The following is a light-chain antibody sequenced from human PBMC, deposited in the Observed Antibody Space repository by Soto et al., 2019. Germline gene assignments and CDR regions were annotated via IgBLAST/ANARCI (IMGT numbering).Light chain of an antibody. CDR3: QQYGSSGT. CDR1: QSVSSSY. J-gene: IGKJ1*01. CDR2: DAS. V-gene: IGKV3-20*01. Sequence: KKSAATRSLYVGERVRISWLASQSVSSSYLAWYQQKPGQAPRLLIYDASIRATGIPARFSGSGSGTDFTLTISRLEPEDFAVYYCQQYGSSGTFGQGTKVDIK.